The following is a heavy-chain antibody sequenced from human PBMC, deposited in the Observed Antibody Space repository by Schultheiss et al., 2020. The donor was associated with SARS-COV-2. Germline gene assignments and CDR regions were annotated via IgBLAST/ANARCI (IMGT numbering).Heavy chain of an antibody. CDR1: GFTVSSNY. D-gene: IGHD3-10*01. V-gene: IGHV3-53*01. Sequence: GGSLRLSCAASGFTVSSNYMSWVRQAPGKGLEWVSVIYSGGTTNYADSVKGRFTISRDNAKESVYLHLNSLRAEDTAVYFCARVRAPNAGRHYYMEDWGKGTTVTSP. CDR3: ARVRAPNAGRHYYMED. J-gene: IGHJ6*03. CDR2: IYSGGTT.